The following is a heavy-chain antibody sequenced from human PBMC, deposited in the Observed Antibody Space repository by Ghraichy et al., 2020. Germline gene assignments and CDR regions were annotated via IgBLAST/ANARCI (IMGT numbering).Heavy chain of an antibody. CDR3: AREEVDSSGYYFADYYYYGMDV. J-gene: IGHJ6*02. CDR1: GFTFSDYY. CDR2: ISSSGSTI. D-gene: IGHD3-22*01. V-gene: IGHV3-11*01. Sequence: LSLTCAASGFTFSDYYMSWIRQAPGKGLEWVSYISSSGSTIYYADSVKGRFTISRDNAKNSLYLQMNSLRAEDTAVYYCAREEVDSSGYYFADYYYYGMDVWGQGTTVTVSS.